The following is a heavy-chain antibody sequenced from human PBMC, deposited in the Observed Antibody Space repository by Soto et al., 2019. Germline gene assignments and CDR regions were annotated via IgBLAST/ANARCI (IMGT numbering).Heavy chain of an antibody. J-gene: IGHJ3*02. V-gene: IGHV4-34*01. D-gene: IGHD6-19*01. CDR3: ARTGCSSGWYKAAFDI. Sequence: LSLTCAVYGGSFSGYYWSWIRQPPGKGLEWIGEINHSGSTNYNPSLKSRVTISVDTSKNQFSLKLSSVTAADTALYYCARTGCSSGWYKAAFDIWGQRTMVTVSS. CDR1: GGSFSGYY. CDR2: INHSGST.